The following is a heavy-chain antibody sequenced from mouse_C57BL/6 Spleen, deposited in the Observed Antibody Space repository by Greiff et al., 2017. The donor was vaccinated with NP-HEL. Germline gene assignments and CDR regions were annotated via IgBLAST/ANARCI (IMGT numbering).Heavy chain of an antibody. CDR2: IYPGSGNT. CDR3: ARCYGTPYWYFDV. D-gene: IGHD1-1*01. J-gene: IGHJ1*03. CDR1: GYTFTDYY. Sequence: QVQLQQSGAELVRPGASVKLSCKASGYTFTDYYINWVKQRPGQGLEWIARIYPGSGNTYYNEKFKGKATLTAEKSSSTAYMQLSSLTSEDSAVYFCARCYGTPYWYFDVWGTGTTVTVSS. V-gene: IGHV1-76*01.